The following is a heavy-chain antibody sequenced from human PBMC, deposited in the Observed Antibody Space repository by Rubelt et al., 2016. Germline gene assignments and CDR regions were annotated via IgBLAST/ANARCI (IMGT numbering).Heavy chain of an antibody. J-gene: IGHJ2*01. D-gene: IGHD6-13*01. Sequence: GKGLEWVSYISSRGGNIYYADSVKGRFTISRDNAKNTLYLQMSSLRVEDTAVYHCARDLRGNSSSSLGWYFDLWGRGTLVSVTS. CDR2: ISSRGGNI. CDR3: ARDLRGNSSSSLGWYFDL. V-gene: IGHV3-48*03.